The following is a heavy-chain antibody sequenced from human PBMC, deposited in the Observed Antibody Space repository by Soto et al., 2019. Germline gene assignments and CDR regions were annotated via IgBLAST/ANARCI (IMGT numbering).Heavy chain of an antibody. CDR3: AKDRNGDYVDY. J-gene: IGHJ4*02. V-gene: IGHV3-30*18. Sequence: QVQLVESGGGVVQPGRSLRLSCAASGFTFSSYGMHWVRQAPGKGLEWVAVISYDGSNKYYADSVKGRFTISRDNSKNTLYLQMNSLRAEDTAVYYCAKDRNGDYVDYWGQGTLVTVSS. CDR2: ISYDGSNK. CDR1: GFTFSSYG. D-gene: IGHD1-1*01.